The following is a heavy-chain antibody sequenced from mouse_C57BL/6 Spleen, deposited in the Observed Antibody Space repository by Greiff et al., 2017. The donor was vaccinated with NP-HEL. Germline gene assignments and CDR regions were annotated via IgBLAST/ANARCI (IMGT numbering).Heavy chain of an antibody. CDR2: ISSGSSTI. CDR3: AREDSNEAMDY. CDR1: GFTLSDYG. V-gene: IGHV5-17*01. D-gene: IGHD2-5*01. J-gene: IGHJ4*01. Sequence: EVQGVESGGGLVKPGGSLKLSCAASGFTLSDYGMHWVRQAPEKGLEWVAYISSGSSTIYYADTVKGRFTISRDNAKNTLFLQMTSLRSEDTAMYYCAREDSNEAMDYWGQGTSVTVSS.